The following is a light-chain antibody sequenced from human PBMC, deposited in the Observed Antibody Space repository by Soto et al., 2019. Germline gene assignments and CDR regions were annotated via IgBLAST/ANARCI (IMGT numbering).Light chain of an antibody. CDR1: QSISSY. CDR3: LQSYSTPRT. V-gene: IGKV1-39*01. CDR2: AAS. J-gene: IGKJ1*01. Sequence: DIQMTQSPSSLSASVGDRVTLTCRASQSISSYLNWYQQEPGKAPKLLIYAASTLQRGVPSKYTGSGSGTDFTLTISSLQPEDFATYYCLQSYSTPRTFGQGTKVEIK.